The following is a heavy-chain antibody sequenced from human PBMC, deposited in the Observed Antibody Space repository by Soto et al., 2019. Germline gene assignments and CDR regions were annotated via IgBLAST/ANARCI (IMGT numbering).Heavy chain of an antibody. CDR1: GFTFSSYA. J-gene: IGHJ6*02. D-gene: IGHD3-10*01. CDR2: ISGSGGST. CDR3: AKEEIWFGELYGMDV. Sequence: PGGSLRLSCADSGFTFSSYAMSWVRQAPGKGLEWVSDISGSGGSTYYADSVKGRFTISRDKFKNTLYLQMNSLRAEDTAVYYCAKEEIWFGELYGMDVWGQGTTVTVSS. V-gene: IGHV3-23*01.